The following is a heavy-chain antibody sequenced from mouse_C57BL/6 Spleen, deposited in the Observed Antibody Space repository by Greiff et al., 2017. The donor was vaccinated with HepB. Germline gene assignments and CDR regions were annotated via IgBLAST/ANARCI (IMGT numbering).Heavy chain of an antibody. Sequence: VQLQQSGTELVKPGASVKLSCKASGYTFTSYWMHWVKQRPGQGLEWIGNINPSNGGTNYNEKFKSKATLTVDKSSSTAYMQLSSLTSEDSAVYYCARSRNFPPYAMDYWGQGTSVTVSS. D-gene: IGHD3-3*01. CDR2: INPSNGGT. CDR1: GYTFTSYW. V-gene: IGHV1-53*01. J-gene: IGHJ4*01. CDR3: ARSRNFPPYAMDY.